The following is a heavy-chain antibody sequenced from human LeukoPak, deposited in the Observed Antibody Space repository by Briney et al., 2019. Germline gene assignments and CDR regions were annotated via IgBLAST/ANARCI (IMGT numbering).Heavy chain of an antibody. CDR1: GFIFTNAW. D-gene: IGHD5-12*01. Sequence: GGSLRLSCAASGFIFTNAWMSWVRQAPGKGLEWVGRIKRKSEGGTTDYAAPVKGRFTISRDDSQNTLYLQMYSLKTEDTAVYYCTSQVDEGYWGQGTLVTVSS. V-gene: IGHV3-15*01. J-gene: IGHJ4*02. CDR2: IKRKSEGGTT. CDR3: TSQVDEGY.